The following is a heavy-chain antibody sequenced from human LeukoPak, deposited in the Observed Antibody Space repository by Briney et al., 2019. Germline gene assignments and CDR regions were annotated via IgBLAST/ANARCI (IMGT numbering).Heavy chain of an antibody. V-gene: IGHV3-23*01. CDR2: ISVSGNT. D-gene: IGHD2-15*01. Sequence: SGGSLRPSCAASGFTLSSYAMSWVRQGPGKGLEWVSAISVSGNTYHADSVKGRFTISRDSSKNTLYLQMNSLRAGDAAVYYCAKAPVTTCSGAYCYPFDYWSQGTLVTVSS. CDR1: GFTLSSYA. CDR3: AKAPVTTCSGAYCYPFDY. J-gene: IGHJ4*02.